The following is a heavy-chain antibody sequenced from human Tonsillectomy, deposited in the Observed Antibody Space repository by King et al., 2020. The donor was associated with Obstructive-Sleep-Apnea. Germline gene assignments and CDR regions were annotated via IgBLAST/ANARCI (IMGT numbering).Heavy chain of an antibody. D-gene: IGHD1-26*01. CDR2: INSDGSGT. J-gene: IGHJ4*02. Sequence: VQLVESGGGLVQPGGSLRLSCAASGITFSIHWMNWVRQAPGKGLVWVSRINSDGSGTNYADSVKGRFTISRDNAKNTLYLQMNSLRAEDTAVYYCAREGGVWWEPPLDYFDYWGQGTLVTVSS. CDR1: GITFSIHW. CDR3: AREGGVWWEPPLDYFDY. V-gene: IGHV3-74*01.